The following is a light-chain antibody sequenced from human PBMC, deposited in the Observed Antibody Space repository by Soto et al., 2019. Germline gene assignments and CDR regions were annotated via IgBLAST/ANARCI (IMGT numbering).Light chain of an antibody. CDR1: QTVSKF. V-gene: IGKV1-39*01. CDR2: SSS. Sequence: DIQITHSPSSLSASVGDRVTITCRASQTVSKFVHWYQQKPGKVPDILIHSSSTLYSGVPSRFSGSGSGTEFTLIISGLQPEDFATYYCQQTYTLPRTFAQGTKVE. J-gene: IGKJ1*01. CDR3: QQTYTLPRT.